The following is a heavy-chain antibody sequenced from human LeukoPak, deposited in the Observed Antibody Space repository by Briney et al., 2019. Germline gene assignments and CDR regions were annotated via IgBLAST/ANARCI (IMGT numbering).Heavy chain of an antibody. CDR1: GFTFSSYE. CDR2: ISSSGSTI. V-gene: IGHV3-48*03. D-gene: IGHD7-27*01. CDR3: ARRRTGDFDY. J-gene: IGHJ4*02. Sequence: RTGGSLRLSCAASGFTFSSYEMNWVRQAPGKGLEWVSYISSSGSTIYYADSVKGRFTISRDNAKNSLYLQMNSLRAEDTAVYYCARRRTGDFDYWGQGTLVTVSS.